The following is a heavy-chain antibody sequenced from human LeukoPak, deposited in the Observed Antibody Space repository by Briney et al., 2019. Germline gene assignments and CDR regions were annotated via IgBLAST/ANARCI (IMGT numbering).Heavy chain of an antibody. J-gene: IGHJ4*02. Sequence: PGGSLRLSCAASGFTFSSYAMSWVRQAPGKGLEWVSAISGSGGSTYYADSVKGRFTISRDNSKNTLYLQMNSLRAEDTAVYYCAKALIGYSYGLYYFDYWGQGTLVTVSS. CDR3: AKALIGYSYGLYYFDY. V-gene: IGHV3-23*01. D-gene: IGHD5-18*01. CDR1: GFTFSSYA. CDR2: ISGSGGST.